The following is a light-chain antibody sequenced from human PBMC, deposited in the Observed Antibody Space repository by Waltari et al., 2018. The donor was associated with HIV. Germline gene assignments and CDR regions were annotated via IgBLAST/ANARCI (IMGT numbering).Light chain of an antibody. CDR3: QQYRTSPWT. CDR2: GAS. CDR1: ERISSSY. J-gene: IGKJ1*01. Sequence: EIVLTQSPGPLSLSPGVRATISCRATERISSSYIAWYQQKPGQAPRLLIYGASSRAAGTPDRFTGSGSGTDFILTITRLEPEDFAVYYCQQYRTSPWTFGQGTKVDLK. V-gene: IGKV3-20*01.